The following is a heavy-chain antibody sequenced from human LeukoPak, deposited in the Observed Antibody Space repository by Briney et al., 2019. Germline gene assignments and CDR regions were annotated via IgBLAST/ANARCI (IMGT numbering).Heavy chain of an antibody. CDR1: GFTFSSYA. V-gene: IGHV3-23*01. Sequence: GGSLRLSCAASGFTFSSYAMSWVRQAPGKGLEWVSAIGGSGGSTYYADSVKGRFTISRDNSKNTLYLQMNSLRAEDTAVYYCAKGTFWSGYYADYFDYWGQGTLVTVSS. J-gene: IGHJ4*02. CDR3: AKGTFWSGYYADYFDY. D-gene: IGHD3-3*01. CDR2: IGGSGGST.